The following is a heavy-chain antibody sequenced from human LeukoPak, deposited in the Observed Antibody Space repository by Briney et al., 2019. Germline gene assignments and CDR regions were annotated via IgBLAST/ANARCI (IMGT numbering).Heavy chain of an antibody. Sequence: PGGSLRLSCAASGFTFSSYAMSWVRQAPGKGLEWVSAISGSGGSTYYADSVKGRFTISRDNSENTLYLQMNSLRAEDTAVYYCAKDLTYSSSSNFDYWGQGTLVTVSS. CDR3: AKDLTYSSSSNFDY. J-gene: IGHJ4*02. CDR1: GFTFSSYA. CDR2: ISGSGGST. V-gene: IGHV3-23*01. D-gene: IGHD6-6*01.